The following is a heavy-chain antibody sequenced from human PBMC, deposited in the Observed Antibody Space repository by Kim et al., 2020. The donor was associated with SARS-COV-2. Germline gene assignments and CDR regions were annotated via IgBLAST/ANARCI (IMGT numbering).Heavy chain of an antibody. Sequence: ASVKVSCKASGYTFTGYYMHWVRQAPGQGLEWMGWINPNSGGTNYAQKFQGRVTMTRDTSISTAYMELSRLRSDDTAVYYCASPLTATILYYFDYWGQGTLVTVSS. V-gene: IGHV1-2*02. CDR3: ASPLTATILYYFDY. D-gene: IGHD5-12*01. J-gene: IGHJ4*02. CDR1: GYTFTGYY. CDR2: INPNSGGT.